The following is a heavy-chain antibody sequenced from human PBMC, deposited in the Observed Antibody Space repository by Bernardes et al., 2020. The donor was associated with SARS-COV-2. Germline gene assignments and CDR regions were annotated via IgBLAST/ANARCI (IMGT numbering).Heavy chain of an antibody. V-gene: IGHV4-4*02. Sequence: SETLSLTCGVSGGSISYSNWWSWVRQPPGQGLEWIGDIYHDGGTMCEPSLKSRVTISVDTSKQQFSLKLSSVTAADTAVYFCARQIDSWHIVVVVSVPRGEPFYFESWGQGTTVTVSS. J-gene: IGHJ6*02. CDR2: IYHDGGT. D-gene: IGHD2-21*01. CDR3: ARQIDSWHIVVVVSVPRGEPFYFES. CDR1: GGSISYSNW.